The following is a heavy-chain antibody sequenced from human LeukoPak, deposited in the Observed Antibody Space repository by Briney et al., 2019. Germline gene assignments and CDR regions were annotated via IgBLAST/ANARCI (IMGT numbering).Heavy chain of an antibody. V-gene: IGHV4-34*01. D-gene: IGHD2-21*02. CDR2: INHSGSS. CDR3: ARGLRDAFDY. CDR1: GGSFSWYY. J-gene: IGHJ4*02. Sequence: SETLSLTCAVYGGSFSWYYWSWMHQPPPKGLERIEDINHSGSSNYNPSLKTRVTISVDTSKNQFSLKLSSVTAADTAVYYCARGLRDAFDYWGQGTLVTVSS.